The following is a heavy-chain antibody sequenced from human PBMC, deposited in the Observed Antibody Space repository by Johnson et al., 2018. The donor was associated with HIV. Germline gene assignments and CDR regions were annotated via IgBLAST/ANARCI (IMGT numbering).Heavy chain of an antibody. CDR1: GFTFSTYA. CDR3: ARAGLTYYYDSSGYYWGAFDV. V-gene: IGHV3-30*04. Sequence: QVQLVESGGGVVQPGRSLRLSCAASGFTFSTYAMHWVRQAPGKGLEWVAVISYDGSKKYHGDSVKGRFTISRDNSKDTLYLQMNSLRAEDTAVYYCARAGLTYYYDSSGYYWGAFDVWGQGTMVTVSS. J-gene: IGHJ3*01. CDR2: ISYDGSKK. D-gene: IGHD3-22*01.